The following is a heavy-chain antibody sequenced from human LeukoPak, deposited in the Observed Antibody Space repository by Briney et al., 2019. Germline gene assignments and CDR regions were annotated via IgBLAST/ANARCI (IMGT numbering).Heavy chain of an antibody. V-gene: IGHV4-34*01. CDR3: ARSQSVWAAPSFDI. CDR1: TGSLSGYS. CDR2: IHESRRT. Sequence: SETLSLTCTVYTGSLSGYSWSWIRQSPGKGLEWIGEIHESRRTDYNPSLKSRVTIFRDTSKNQFSLTLTSVTAADTAVYYCARSQSVWAAPSFDIWGQGTMVTVS. J-gene: IGHJ3*02. D-gene: IGHD7-27*01.